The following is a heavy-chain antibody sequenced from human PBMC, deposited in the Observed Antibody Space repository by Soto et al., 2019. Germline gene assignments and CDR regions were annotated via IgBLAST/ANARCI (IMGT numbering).Heavy chain of an antibody. Sequence: EVQLVESGGGLVKPGGSLRLSCAASGFTFSNAWMNWVRQAPGKGLEWVGRIKSKTDGGTTDYAAPVKGRFTISRDDSKITLYLQMNSLKTEDTAVYYCTTDPLDTAMGPIDYWGQGTLVTVSS. CDR3: TTDPLDTAMGPIDY. V-gene: IGHV3-15*07. CDR1: GFTFSNAW. J-gene: IGHJ4*02. D-gene: IGHD5-18*01. CDR2: IKSKTDGGTT.